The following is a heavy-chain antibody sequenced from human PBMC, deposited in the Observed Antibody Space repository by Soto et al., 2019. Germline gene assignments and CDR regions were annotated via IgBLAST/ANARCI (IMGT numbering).Heavy chain of an antibody. J-gene: IGHJ6*02. V-gene: IGHV4-59*01. Sequence: SETLSLTCTVSGASISRYYWSWIRQSPGKGLEWIGYLYNTGSTIYNPSLKSRVTISVDTSKNQFSLKLNSVTAADTAVYYCARDLWGYCGADCYPLDVWGQGTTVTVSS. CDR2: LYNTGST. CDR1: GASISRYY. CDR3: ARDLWGYCGADCYPLDV. D-gene: IGHD2-21*02.